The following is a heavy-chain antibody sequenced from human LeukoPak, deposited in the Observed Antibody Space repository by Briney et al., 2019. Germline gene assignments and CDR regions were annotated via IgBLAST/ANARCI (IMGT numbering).Heavy chain of an antibody. D-gene: IGHD4/OR15-4a*01. V-gene: IGHV4-34*01. Sequence: SETLSLTCAVYGGSFSGYYWSWIRQPPGKGLEWIGEINHSGSTNYNPSLKSRVTISVDTSKNQFSLKLSSVTAADTAVYYCARDKGYGVDYWGQGTLVTVSS. CDR1: GGSFSGYY. CDR3: ARDKGYGVDY. J-gene: IGHJ4*02. CDR2: INHSGST.